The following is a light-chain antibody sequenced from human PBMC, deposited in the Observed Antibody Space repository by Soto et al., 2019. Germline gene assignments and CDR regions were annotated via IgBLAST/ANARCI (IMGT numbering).Light chain of an antibody. CDR3: QQTSSTPYT. V-gene: IGKV1-39*01. Sequence: DIQITQSPSSLSASVGDRVTITCRASQSIRGYLNWYQQKSGKVPKVLIHGTSNLQGGVPSRFSGSHAETEFTLTINGLQPEDCASYYSQQTSSTPYTVGQGTRLQIK. CDR1: QSIRGY. J-gene: IGKJ2*01. CDR2: GTS.